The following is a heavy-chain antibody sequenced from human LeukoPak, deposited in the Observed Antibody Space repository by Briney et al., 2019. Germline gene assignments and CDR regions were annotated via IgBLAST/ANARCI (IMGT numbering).Heavy chain of an antibody. J-gene: IGHJ4*02. CDR2: IKPDGSDK. V-gene: IGHV3-7*01. CDR3: ADSDFV. D-gene: IGHD1-26*01. Sequence: XXKGLEWVATIKPDGSDKYYVDSVEGRFTISRDDAKNSLYLQMNSLRAEDTAVYYCADSDFVWGQGTLVTVSS.